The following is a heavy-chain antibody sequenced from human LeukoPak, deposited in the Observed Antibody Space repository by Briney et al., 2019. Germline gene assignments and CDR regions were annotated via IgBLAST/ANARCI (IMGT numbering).Heavy chain of an antibody. V-gene: IGHV4-30-2*01. D-gene: IGHD3-10*01. CDR2: FYHGGTT. CDR1: GCSITTGDYS. J-gene: IGHJ4*02. CDR3: ARAKGYNGSGIPYFDY. Sequence: SQTLSLTCSVSGCSITTGDYSCNWIRQPPGQGLEWIGYFYHGGTTYYNPSLKGRVTISVDRSKNQFSLRLSSVTAADTAVYYCARAKGYNGSGIPYFDYWGPGTLVTVSS.